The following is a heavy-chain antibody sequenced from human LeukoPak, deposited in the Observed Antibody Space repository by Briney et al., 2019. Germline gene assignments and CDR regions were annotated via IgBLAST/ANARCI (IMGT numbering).Heavy chain of an antibody. J-gene: IGHJ4*02. D-gene: IGHD3-10*01. V-gene: IGHV1-8*01. CDR1: GYTFTSYD. Sequence: ASVKVSCEASGYTFTSYDINWVRQAAGQGLEWMGWMNPYSGNTGYAQKLQGRVTMTTDTSTSTAYMELRSLRSDDTAVYYCARPVYYYGSRSYYPFDYWGQGTLVTVSS. CDR2: MNPYSGNT. CDR3: ARPVYYYGSRSYYPFDY.